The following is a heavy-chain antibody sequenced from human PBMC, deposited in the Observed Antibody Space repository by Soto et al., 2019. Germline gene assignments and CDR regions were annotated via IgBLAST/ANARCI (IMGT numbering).Heavy chain of an antibody. J-gene: IGHJ5*02. V-gene: IGHV4-59*01. CDR2: IYYSGST. CDR1: GGSISSYY. Sequence: TSETLSLTCTVSGGSISSYYWSWIRQPPGKGLEWIGYIYYSGSTNYNPSLKSRVTISVDTSKNQFSLKLSSVTAADTAVYYCARDRDGTNWFDPWGQGTLVTVSS. CDR3: ARDRDGTNWFDP. D-gene: IGHD1-1*01.